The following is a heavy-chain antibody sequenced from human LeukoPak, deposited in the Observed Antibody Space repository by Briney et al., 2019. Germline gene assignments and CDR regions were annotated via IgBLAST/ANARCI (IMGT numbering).Heavy chain of an antibody. CDR1: GFTFSSYW. J-gene: IGHJ4*02. CDR2: IKQDGSEK. CDR3: ATVWFGELPFGY. Sequence: GGSLRLSCAASGFTFSSYWMSWVRQAPGKGLEWVANIKQDGSEKYYGDSVKGRSTVSRDNAKNSLYLQVNSLRVEGSVVYYCATVWFGELPFGYWGQGTLVTVSS. D-gene: IGHD3-10*01. V-gene: IGHV3-7*03.